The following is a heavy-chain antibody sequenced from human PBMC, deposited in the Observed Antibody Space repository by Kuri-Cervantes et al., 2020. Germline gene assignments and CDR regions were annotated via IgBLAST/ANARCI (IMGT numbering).Heavy chain of an antibody. Sequence: SETLSLTCAVYGGSFSGYYWSWIRQPPGKGLEWIGYIYYIASANYNPSLKSRGHISVDRSKNQISLKLTSVTAADTAVYYCARDRYMDVWGKGTMVTVSS. D-gene: IGHD3-16*02. CDR1: GGSFSGYY. CDR2: IYYIASA. CDR3: ARDRYMDV. V-gene: IGHV4-59*01. J-gene: IGHJ6*04.